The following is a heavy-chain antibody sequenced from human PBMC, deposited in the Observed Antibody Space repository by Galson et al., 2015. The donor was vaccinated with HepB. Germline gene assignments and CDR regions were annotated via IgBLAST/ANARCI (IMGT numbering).Heavy chain of an antibody. Sequence: SLRLSCAASGFSFISYTMNWVRQAPGKGLEWVSSISSSSSYIYYADSVKGRFTMSRDNAKNSLYLQMNSLRAEDAAVYYCARVYNYYFYMDAWGKGTTVTVSS. CDR2: ISSSSSYI. J-gene: IGHJ6*03. V-gene: IGHV3-21*01. CDR1: GFSFISYT. CDR3: ARVYNYYFYMDA. D-gene: IGHD3-10*01.